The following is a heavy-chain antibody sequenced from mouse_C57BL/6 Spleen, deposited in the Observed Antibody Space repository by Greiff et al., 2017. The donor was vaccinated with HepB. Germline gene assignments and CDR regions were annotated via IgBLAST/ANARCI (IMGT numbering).Heavy chain of an antibody. CDR1: GFNIKDYY. Sequence: EVQLQQSGAELVRPGASVKLSCTASGFNIKDYYMHWVKQRPEQGLEWIGRIDPEDGDTEYAPKFQGKATMTADTSSNTAYLQLSRLTSEDTAVYYCTTNYYGSSSAWFAYWGQGTLVTVSA. CDR2: IDPEDGDT. CDR3: TTNYYGSSSAWFAY. V-gene: IGHV14-1*01. D-gene: IGHD1-1*01. J-gene: IGHJ3*01.